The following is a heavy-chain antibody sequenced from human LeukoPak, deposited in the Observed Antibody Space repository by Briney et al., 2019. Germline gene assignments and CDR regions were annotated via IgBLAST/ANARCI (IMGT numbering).Heavy chain of an antibody. D-gene: IGHD4-23*01. V-gene: IGHV3-20*04. Sequence: PGGSLRLSCAASGFTFDDYGMSWVRQAPGKGLEWVSGINWNGGSTGYADSVKGRITISRDNARNSLYLQMNSLRAEDTAVYYCARDPRLVRTYSDYYYMDVWGKGTTVTVSS. CDR2: INWNGGST. CDR1: GFTFDDYG. J-gene: IGHJ6*03. CDR3: ARDPRLVRTYSDYYYMDV.